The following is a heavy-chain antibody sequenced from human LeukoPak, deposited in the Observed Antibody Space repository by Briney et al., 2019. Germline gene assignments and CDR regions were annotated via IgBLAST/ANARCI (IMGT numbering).Heavy chain of an antibody. CDR2: IYNSGTT. D-gene: IGHD4-17*01. J-gene: IGHJ6*04. Sequence: PLETLSLTCTVSGDSISGYYWNWIRQPPGKGLEWIGFIYNSGTTDYNPSLKSRVTISVDTSKTQFSLKLSSVTAADTAVYYCARTTTVTGKMDVWGKGTTVTISS. V-gene: IGHV4-59*01. CDR3: ARTTTVTGKMDV. CDR1: GDSISGYY.